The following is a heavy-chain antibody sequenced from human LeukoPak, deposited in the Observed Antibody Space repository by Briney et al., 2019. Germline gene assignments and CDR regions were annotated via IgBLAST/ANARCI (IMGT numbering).Heavy chain of an antibody. CDR3: ARNDYYYYDSSGYYYDY. D-gene: IGHD3-22*01. CDR1: GFTFSSSA. J-gene: IGHJ4*02. CDR2: ISGSGGST. Sequence: PGGSLRLSCAASGFTFSSSAMSWVRQAPGKGLEWVSAISGSGGSTYYADSVKGRFTISRDNSKNTLYLQMNSLRAEDTAVYYCARNDYYYYDSSGYYYDYWGQGTLVTVSS. V-gene: IGHV3-23*01.